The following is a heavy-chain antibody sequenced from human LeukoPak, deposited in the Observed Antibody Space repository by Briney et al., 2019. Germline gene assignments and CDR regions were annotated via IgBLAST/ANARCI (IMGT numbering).Heavy chain of an antibody. CDR3: ARDFQYNSRVVEY. J-gene: IGHJ4*02. D-gene: IGHD6-13*01. CDR2: ISSTSSYI. Sequence: GGSLRLSCAASGFTFSNYYMNWVRQAPGKGLEWVSSISSTSSYIFYADSVKGRFTISRDNAKNSLFLQMNSLRAEDTSIYYCARDFQYNSRVVEYWGQGTLVTVSS. CDR1: GFTFSNYY. V-gene: IGHV3-21*01.